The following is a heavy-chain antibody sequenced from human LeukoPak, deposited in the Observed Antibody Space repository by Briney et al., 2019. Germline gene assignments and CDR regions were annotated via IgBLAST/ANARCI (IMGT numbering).Heavy chain of an antibody. D-gene: IGHD3-22*01. J-gene: IGHJ4*02. V-gene: IGHV4-34*01. CDR1: GGSLSGYY. CDR2: INHSGST. CDR3: ARGPTYYYDSSGYLNY. Sequence: SETLSLTCAVYGGSLSGYYWSWIRQPPGKGLEWIGEINHSGSTNYNPSLKSRVTISVDTSKNQFSLKLSSVTAADTAVYYCARGPTYYYDSSGYLNYWGQGTLVTVSS.